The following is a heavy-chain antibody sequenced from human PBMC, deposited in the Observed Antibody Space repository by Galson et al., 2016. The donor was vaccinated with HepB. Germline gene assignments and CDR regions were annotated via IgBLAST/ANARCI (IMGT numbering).Heavy chain of an antibody. CDR3: AREGSGGFDY. V-gene: IGHV3-7*01. Sequence: SLRLSCTASGFTFGRYWVSWVRQIPGKGPEFVANIKQDGRETSFGDSVKGRFTISRDNAKNSLYLQMNSLRAEDTAVYYCAREGSGGFDYWGQGTLVTVSS. D-gene: IGHD3-16*01. CDR1: GFTFGRYW. CDR2: IKQDGRET. J-gene: IGHJ4*02.